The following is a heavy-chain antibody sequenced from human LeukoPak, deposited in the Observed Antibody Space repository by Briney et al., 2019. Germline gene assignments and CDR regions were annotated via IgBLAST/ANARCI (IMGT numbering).Heavy chain of an antibody. CDR1: GFTFSTYA. Sequence: PGGSLRLSCAASGFTFSTYAMSWVRQAPGKGLEWVSRFNSDGRSAYYADSVKGRFTISRDNAKNTLYLQMNSLRAEDTAAYYCARGRYYLDSWGQGTLVTVSS. CDR2: FNSDGRSA. V-gene: IGHV3-74*01. CDR3: ARGRYYLDS. D-gene: IGHD4-17*01. J-gene: IGHJ4*02.